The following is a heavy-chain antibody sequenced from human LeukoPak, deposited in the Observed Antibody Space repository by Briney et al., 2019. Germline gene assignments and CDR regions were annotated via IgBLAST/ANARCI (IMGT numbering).Heavy chain of an antibody. Sequence: GGSLRLSCAASGFTFSSYSMNWVRQAPGKGLEWVSSISSSSSYIYYADSVKGRFTISRDNAKNSLYLQMNSLSAEDTAVYYCARDLVAGGFDYWGQGTLVTVSS. V-gene: IGHV3-21*01. CDR2: ISSSSSYI. CDR1: GFTFSSYS. CDR3: ARDLVAGGFDY. J-gene: IGHJ4*02. D-gene: IGHD2-15*01.